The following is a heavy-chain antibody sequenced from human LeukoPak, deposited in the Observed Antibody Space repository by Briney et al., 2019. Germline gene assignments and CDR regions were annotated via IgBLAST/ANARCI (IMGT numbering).Heavy chain of an antibody. J-gene: IGHJ3*02. CDR2: IYYSGST. Sequence: SDTLSLTCTVSGGSISSRSYYWRWIRQPPGKGLVWIGRIYYSGSTYYNPSCKSRVTISVDTSKYQFSLKLSSVTAADTAVYYWSREVVAATPYAFDIWGQGTMVTVSS. D-gene: IGHD2-15*01. V-gene: IGHV4-39*07. CDR3: SREVVAATPYAFDI. CDR1: GGSISSRSYY.